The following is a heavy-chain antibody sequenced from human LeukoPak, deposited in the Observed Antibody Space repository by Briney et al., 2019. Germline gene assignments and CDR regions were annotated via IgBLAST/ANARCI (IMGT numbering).Heavy chain of an antibody. CDR1: GFTFSSYA. CDR3: AKGWGGVNRNYFDF. V-gene: IGHV3-23*01. Sequence: GGSLRLSCAASGFTFSSYAMSWVRRAPGKGPEWVSAISGSGASTYYADSVKGRLTISRYNSKNTLYLQMNSLRVEDTAVYYCAKGWGGVNRNYFDFWGQGTLVTVSS. CDR2: ISGSGAST. J-gene: IGHJ4*02. D-gene: IGHD2-8*01.